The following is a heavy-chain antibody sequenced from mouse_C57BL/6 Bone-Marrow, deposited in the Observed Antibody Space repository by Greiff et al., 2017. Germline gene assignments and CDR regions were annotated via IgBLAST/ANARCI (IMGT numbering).Heavy chain of an antibody. Sequence: LVESGAELAKPGASVKLSCKSSGYTFTSYWMHWVKQRPGQGLEWIGYINPSSGYTKYNQKFKDKATLTADKSSSTAYMQLCSLTYEDSAVYYCAYGDDGDYWGQGTTLTVSS. CDR1: GYTFTSYW. J-gene: IGHJ2*01. CDR3: AYGDDGDY. D-gene: IGHD2-2*01. V-gene: IGHV1-7*01. CDR2: INPSSGYT.